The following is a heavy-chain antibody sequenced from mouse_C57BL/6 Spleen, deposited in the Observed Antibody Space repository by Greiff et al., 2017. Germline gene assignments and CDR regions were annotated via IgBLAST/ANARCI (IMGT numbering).Heavy chain of an antibody. CDR2: IDPETGGT. J-gene: IGHJ3*01. Sequence: QVQLQQSGAELVRPGASVTLSCKASGYTFTDYEMHWVKQTPVHGLEWIGAIDPETGGTAYNQKFKGKAILTADKSSSTAYMELRSLTSEDSAVYYCTPDDYGSGPFAYWGQGTLVTVSA. CDR1: GYTFTDYE. D-gene: IGHD1-1*01. CDR3: TPDDYGSGPFAY. V-gene: IGHV1-15*01.